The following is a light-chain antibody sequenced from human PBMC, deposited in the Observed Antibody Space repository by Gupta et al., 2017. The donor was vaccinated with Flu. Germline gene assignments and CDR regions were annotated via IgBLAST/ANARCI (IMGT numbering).Light chain of an antibody. CDR2: GSS. Sequence: QSVLTQPPSVAAAPGQRVTISCTGSSSHIGAGYDVHWYQQLPGTAPKVLIYGSSNRPSGVPDRFFASKSGTSASLAITGLQAEDEADYYCQSYDTSLSGWVFGGGTKVTAL. CDR1: SSHIGAGYD. V-gene: IGLV1-40*01. J-gene: IGLJ3*02. CDR3: QSYDTSLSGWV.